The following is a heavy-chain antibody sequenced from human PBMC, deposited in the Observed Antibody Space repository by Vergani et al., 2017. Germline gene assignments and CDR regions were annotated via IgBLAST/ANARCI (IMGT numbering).Heavy chain of an antibody. CDR1: GYTFTGYY. D-gene: IGHD2-2*01. CDR2: INPNSGGT. J-gene: IGHJ6*02. Sequence: QVQLVQSGAEVKKPGASVKVSCKASGYTFTGYYMHWVRQAPGQGLEWMGWINPNSGGTNYAQKFQGRVTMTRDTSISTAYMELHRLRSDDTAVYYCARDRPLSVPAATVYYDYCGMDVWGQGTMVTVSS. CDR3: ARDRPLSVPAATVYYDYCGMDV. V-gene: IGHV1-2*02.